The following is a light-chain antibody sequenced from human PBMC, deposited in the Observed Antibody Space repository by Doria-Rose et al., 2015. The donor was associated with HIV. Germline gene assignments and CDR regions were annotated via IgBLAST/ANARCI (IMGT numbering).Light chain of an antibody. V-gene: IGKV3-20*01. Sequence: TQSPGTLSLSPGERATLSCRASQSVSSRSLAWYQQKPGQAPRLLIYGASSRATGIPDRFSGSGSGTDFTLTISRLEPEDFAVYYCQQYGSSPVTFGGGTKVEIK. CDR3: QQYGSSPVT. CDR1: QSVSSRS. J-gene: IGKJ4*01. CDR2: GAS.